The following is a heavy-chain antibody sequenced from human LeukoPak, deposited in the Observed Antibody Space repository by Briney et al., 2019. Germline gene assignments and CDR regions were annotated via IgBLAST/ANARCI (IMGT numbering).Heavy chain of an antibody. CDR1: GGSISSYY. Sequence: KPSETLSLTCTVSGGSISSYYWSWIRQPPGKGLEWIGYIYYSGGTNYNPSLKSRVTISVDTSKNQFSLKLSSATAADTAVYYCARSWPIAAAGTHGGWFDPWGQGTLVTVSS. V-gene: IGHV4-59*01. CDR3: ARSWPIAAAGTHGGWFDP. J-gene: IGHJ5*02. CDR2: IYYSGGT. D-gene: IGHD6-13*01.